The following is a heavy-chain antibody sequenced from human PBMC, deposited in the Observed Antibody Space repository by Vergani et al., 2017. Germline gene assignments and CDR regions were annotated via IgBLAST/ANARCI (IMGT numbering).Heavy chain of an antibody. CDR1: GFTFSSYA. V-gene: IGHV3-23*01. D-gene: IGHD4-17*01. CDR3: ARDFVSYGDYQSPDGY. Sequence: EVQLLESGGGLVQPGGSLRLSCAASGFTFSSYAMSWVRQAPGKGLEWVSAISGSGGSTYYADSVKGRFTISRDNSKNTLYLQMNSLRAEDTAVYYCARDFVSYGDYQSPDGYWGQGTLVTVSS. J-gene: IGHJ4*02. CDR2: ISGSGGST.